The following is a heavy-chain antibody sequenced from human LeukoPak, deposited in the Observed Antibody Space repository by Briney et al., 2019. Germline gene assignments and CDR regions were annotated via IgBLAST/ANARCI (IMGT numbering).Heavy chain of an antibody. CDR2: IYHSGNT. Sequence: SETLSLTCAVSGYSISSGYYWGCIRPPPGKGLEWIGSIYHSGNTYYNPSLKSRVTISVDTSKNQFFLKVTSVTSADAAVYYCARPKYGDAAYFALWGRGALVTVSS. D-gene: IGHD4-17*01. CDR3: ARPKYGDAAYFAL. J-gene: IGHJ2*01. CDR1: GYSISSGYY. V-gene: IGHV4-38-2*01.